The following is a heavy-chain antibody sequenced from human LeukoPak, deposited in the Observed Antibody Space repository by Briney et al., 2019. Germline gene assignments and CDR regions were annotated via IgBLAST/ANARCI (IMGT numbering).Heavy chain of an antibody. CDR3: ARDPRLDAFDI. Sequence: SETLSLTCTVSGGSISSGSYYWSWIRQPAGKGLEWIGRIYTSGSTNYNPSLKSRVTISVDTSKNQFSLKLSSVTAADTAVYYCARDPRLDAFDIWGQGTMVTVSS. CDR1: GGSISSGSYY. J-gene: IGHJ3*02. CDR2: IYTSGST. D-gene: IGHD6-25*01. V-gene: IGHV4-61*02.